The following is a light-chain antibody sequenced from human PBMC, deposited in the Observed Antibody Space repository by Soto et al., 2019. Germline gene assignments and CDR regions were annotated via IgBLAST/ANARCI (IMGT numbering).Light chain of an antibody. Sequence: QSALPQPASVSGSPGQSITISCTGTSSDVGGYNYVSWYQQHPGKAPKFVIYDVSNRPSGVSNRFSGSKSGNTASLTISGLQAEDEADYYCCSYTTSNTRQIVFGTGTKVTVL. J-gene: IGLJ1*01. CDR2: DVS. V-gene: IGLV2-14*01. CDR3: CSYTTSNTRQIV. CDR1: SSDVGGYNY.